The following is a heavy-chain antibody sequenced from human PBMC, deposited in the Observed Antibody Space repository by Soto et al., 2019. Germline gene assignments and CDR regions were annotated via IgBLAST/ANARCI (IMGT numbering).Heavy chain of an antibody. CDR1: GGSFSGYY. CDR2: INHSGST. D-gene: IGHD6-13*01. Sequence: PSETLSLTCAVYGGSFSGYYWSWIRQPPGKGLEWIGEINHSGSTNYNPSLKSRVTISVDTSKNQFSLKLSSVTAADTAVYYCARGKGYSSSSKFDYWGLGTLVTVSS. J-gene: IGHJ4*02. V-gene: IGHV4-34*01. CDR3: ARGKGYSSSSKFDY.